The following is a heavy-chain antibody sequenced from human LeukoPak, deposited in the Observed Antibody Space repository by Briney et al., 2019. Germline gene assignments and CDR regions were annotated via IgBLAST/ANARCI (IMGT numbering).Heavy chain of an antibody. CDR3: ARVVMKAFYYYYMDV. D-gene: IGHD2-21*01. CDR2: MNPTSGDT. Sequence: ASVKVSRKASGYTFSDYDVNWVRQAPGQGLEWMGWMNPTSGDTGYAQKFQGRVTMTRSMSRNTAYMELSRLRSEDTAVYFCARVVMKAFYYYYMDVWGKGTTIIISS. V-gene: IGHV1-8*01. CDR1: GYTFSDYD. J-gene: IGHJ6*03.